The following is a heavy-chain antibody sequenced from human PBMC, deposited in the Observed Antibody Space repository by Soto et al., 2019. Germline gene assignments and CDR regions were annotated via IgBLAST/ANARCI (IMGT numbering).Heavy chain of an antibody. CDR2: INPSGGST. D-gene: IGHD3-10*01. V-gene: IGHV1-46*01. CDR3: ARERNTMVRGVSRYYYGMDV. CDR1: GYTFTSYY. J-gene: IGHJ6*02. Sequence: ASVKVSCKASGYTFTSYYMHWVRQAPGQGLEWMGIINPSGGSTSYAQKFQGRVTMTRDTSTSTVYMELSSLRSEDTAVYYCARERNTMVRGVSRYYYGMDVWGQGTTVTVSS.